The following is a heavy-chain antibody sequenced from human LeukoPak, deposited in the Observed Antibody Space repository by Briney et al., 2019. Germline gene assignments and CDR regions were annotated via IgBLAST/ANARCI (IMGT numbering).Heavy chain of an antibody. CDR2: IYYSGST. CDR3: ARNPLRIAVAMKYFDL. CDR1: GGSISSSSYY. Sequence: KPSETLSLTCTVSGGSISSSSYYWGWIRQPPGKGLEWIGSIYYSGSTYYNPSLKSRVTISVDTSKNQFSLKLSSVTAADTAVYYCARNPLRIAVAMKYFDLWGRGTLVTVSS. J-gene: IGHJ2*01. D-gene: IGHD6-19*01. V-gene: IGHV4-39*07.